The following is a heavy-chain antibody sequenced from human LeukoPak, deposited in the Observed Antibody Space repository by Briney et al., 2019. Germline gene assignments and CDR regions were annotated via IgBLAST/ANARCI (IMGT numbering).Heavy chain of an antibody. Sequence: PGGSLRLSCAASGFTFSSYSMNWVRQAPGKGLEWVSSIRSRSSYIYHADSVKGRFTISRDNAKKSLYLQMNSLRAEDTAVYYCARHGDFSILEWLPSSPHDAFDIWGQGTMVTVSS. CDR3: ARHGDFSILEWLPSSPHDAFDI. J-gene: IGHJ3*02. D-gene: IGHD3-3*01. V-gene: IGHV3-21*01. CDR1: GFTFSSYS. CDR2: IRSRSSYI.